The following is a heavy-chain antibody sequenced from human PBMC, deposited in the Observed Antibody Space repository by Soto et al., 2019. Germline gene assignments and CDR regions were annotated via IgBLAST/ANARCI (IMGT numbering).Heavy chain of an antibody. CDR1: GFTFDDYA. J-gene: IGHJ3*02. CDR2: ISWNSGSI. D-gene: IGHD2-2*01. CDR3: AKEPFKLIHMRAFDI. Sequence: EVQLVESGGGLVQPGRSLRLSCAASGFTFDDYAMHWVRQAPGKGLEWVSGISWNSGSIGYADSVKGRFTISRDNAKNSLYLQMNSLRAEDTALYYCAKEPFKLIHMRAFDIWGQGTMVTVSS. V-gene: IGHV3-9*01.